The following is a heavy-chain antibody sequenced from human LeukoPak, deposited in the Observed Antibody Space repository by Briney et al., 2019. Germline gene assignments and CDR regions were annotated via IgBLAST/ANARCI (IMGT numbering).Heavy chain of an antibody. J-gene: IGHJ4*02. Sequence: GGSLRLSCAASGFTVSSNYMSWVRQAPGKGLEWVSVIYSGGSTYYADSVKGRFTISRDNSKNTLYLQMNSLRAEDTAVYYCASRNFSYGDSGLFDYWGQGTLVTVSS. V-gene: IGHV3-66*01. CDR1: GFTVSSNY. CDR3: ASRNFSYGDSGLFDY. D-gene: IGHD4-17*01. CDR2: IYSGGST.